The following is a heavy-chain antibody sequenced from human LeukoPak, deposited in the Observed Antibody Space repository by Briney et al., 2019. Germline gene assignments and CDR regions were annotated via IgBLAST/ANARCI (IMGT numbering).Heavy chain of an antibody. D-gene: IGHD3-22*01. J-gene: IGHJ4*02. Sequence: GGSLRLSCAASEFTLSNAWMSWVRQAAGKGLEWVGRIKSKTDGGTTDYAAPVEGRFTISRDDSTNTLYLQMNSLKTEDTAVYYCTTLTMIVVHNDYWGQGTLVTVSS. V-gene: IGHV3-15*01. CDR3: TTLTMIVVHNDY. CDR1: EFTLSNAW. CDR2: IKSKTDGGTT.